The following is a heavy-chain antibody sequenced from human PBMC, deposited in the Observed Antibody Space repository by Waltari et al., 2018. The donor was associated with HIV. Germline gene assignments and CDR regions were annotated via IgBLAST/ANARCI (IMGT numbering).Heavy chain of an antibody. Sequence: VQLVQSEAEEKKPGASARSPCKESGYRLTRHAIHWVRQAPGQRLEWVGWVNTANGHTKESQNFQGRVTITRDTSATTASMELNSLRSEDTAVYYCAREMSLIRVIAVAMDVWGQGTTVTVSS. CDR2: VNTANGHT. CDR1: GYRLTRHA. D-gene: IGHD6-19*01. V-gene: IGHV1-3*05. J-gene: IGHJ6*02. CDR3: AREMSLIRVIAVAMDV.